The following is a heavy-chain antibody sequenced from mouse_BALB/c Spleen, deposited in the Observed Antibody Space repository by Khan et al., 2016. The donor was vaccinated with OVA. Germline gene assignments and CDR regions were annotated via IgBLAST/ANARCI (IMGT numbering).Heavy chain of an antibody. CDR1: GYAFSSYW. D-gene: IGHD2-14*01. Sequence: QIQLVQSGAELVRPGSSVKISCKASGYAFSSYWMNWVKQRPGQGLEWIGQIYPGDGNTHYNGNFKGKATLTADKSSSTAYMQLSSLTSEDSAVYFCARLGYWLAYWGQGTLVTVSA. CDR2: IYPGDGNT. J-gene: IGHJ3*01. V-gene: IGHV1-80*01. CDR3: ARLGYWLAY.